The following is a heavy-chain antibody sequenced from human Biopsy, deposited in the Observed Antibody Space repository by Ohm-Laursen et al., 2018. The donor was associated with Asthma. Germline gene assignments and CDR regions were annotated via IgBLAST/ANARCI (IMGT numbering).Heavy chain of an antibody. J-gene: IGHJ4*02. CDR2: IYSGGTS. D-gene: IGHD3-22*01. Sequence: SLRLSCAASGFAVSRDYMFWVRQAPGKGLEWVSVIYSGGTSHTADSVRGRFTISRDYSKNTLYLQMHSLRAEDTVVCYCARGDSSNWSHYYFDYWGQGTLVTVSS. CDR3: ARGDSSNWSHYYFDY. CDR1: GFAVSRDY. V-gene: IGHV3-53*01.